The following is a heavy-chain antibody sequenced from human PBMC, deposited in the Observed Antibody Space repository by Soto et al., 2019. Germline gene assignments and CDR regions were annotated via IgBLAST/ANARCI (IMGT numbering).Heavy chain of an antibody. V-gene: IGHV3-7*01. J-gene: IGHJ6*02. CDR2: IKHDGSES. D-gene: IGHD3-16*01. CDR1: GFTFSSYW. Sequence: GGSLRLSCAASGFTFSSYWMTWVRQAPGKGREWVANIKHDGSESYYVDSVKGRFIISRDNAANSLYLQMTNLRTEDTSVYYCARDRRSGSNVWGYYYAMDVWGQGATVTVSS. CDR3: ARDRRSGSNVWGYYYAMDV.